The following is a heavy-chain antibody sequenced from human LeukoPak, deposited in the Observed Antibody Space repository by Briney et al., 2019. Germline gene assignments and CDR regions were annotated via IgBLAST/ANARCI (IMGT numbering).Heavy chain of an antibody. CDR3: ASSNGRFQR. Sequence: PSETLSLTCTVSGGSISSYYWSWIRQPPGKGLEWIGYIFYTGSTNHNPSLKSRVTISIDTSRNQFSLKPSSVTAADTAVYYCASSNGRFQRWGQGTLVTVSS. CDR2: IFYTGST. J-gene: IGHJ1*01. V-gene: IGHV4-59*08. CDR1: GGSISSYY.